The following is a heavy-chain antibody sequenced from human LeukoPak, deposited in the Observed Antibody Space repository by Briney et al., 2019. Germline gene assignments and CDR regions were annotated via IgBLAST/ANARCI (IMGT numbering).Heavy chain of an antibody. Sequence: SETLSLTCAVYGGSFSGYYWSWIRQPPGKGLEWIGEINHSGSTNYNPSLKSRVTISVDTSKNQFSLKLSSVTAADTAVYYCARGRGTMARGVILYYWGQGTLVTVSS. V-gene: IGHV4-34*01. CDR2: INHSGST. CDR1: GGSFSGYY. CDR3: ARGRGTMARGVILYY. D-gene: IGHD3-10*01. J-gene: IGHJ4*02.